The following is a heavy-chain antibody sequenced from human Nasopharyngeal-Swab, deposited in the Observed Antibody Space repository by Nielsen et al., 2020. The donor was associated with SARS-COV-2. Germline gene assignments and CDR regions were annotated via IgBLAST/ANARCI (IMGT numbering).Heavy chain of an antibody. J-gene: IGHJ2*01. D-gene: IGHD6-13*01. CDR1: GYSFTRYW. CDR3: ARRDVSPAAEFDL. CDR2: IYPGDSDT. V-gene: IGHV5-51*01. Sequence: GGSLRLSCKGSGYSFTRYWIGWVRQMPGKGLEWMGIIYPGDSDTRYSPSFQGQVTISADKSISTAYLQWSSLKASDTAIYYCARRDVSPAAEFDLWGRGTLVTVSS.